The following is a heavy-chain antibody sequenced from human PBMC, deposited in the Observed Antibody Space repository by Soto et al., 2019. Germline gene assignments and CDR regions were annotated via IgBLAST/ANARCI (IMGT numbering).Heavy chain of an antibody. Sequence: EVQLLESGGGLVQPGGSLRLSCAASGLAFRNYAMSWVRQAPGKGLEWVSGITGGGISTYFADFAKGRFTISRDKSKNTLYLQMNSLRAEDTAVYYCAKGSSAMPEVNYFDPWGQGTLVTVSS. CDR2: ITGGGIST. J-gene: IGHJ5*02. V-gene: IGHV3-23*01. CDR3: AKGSSAMPEVNYFDP. D-gene: IGHD2-2*01. CDR1: GLAFRNYA.